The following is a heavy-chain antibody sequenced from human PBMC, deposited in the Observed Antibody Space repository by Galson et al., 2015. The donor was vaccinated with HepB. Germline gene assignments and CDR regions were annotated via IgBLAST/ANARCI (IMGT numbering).Heavy chain of an antibody. D-gene: IGHD3-10*01. V-gene: IGHV3-23*01. CDR1: GFTFTAYA. J-gene: IGHJ6*03. CDR2: LSGSSGNI. CDR3: AKAIWFGDPNMDV. Sequence: SLRLSCAASGFTFTAYAMSWSRQAPGKGLEWASSLSGSSGNIYYADSVRGRFTIPRATSTNTLFLQMNSLRAEDTALYYCAKAIWFGDPNMDVWGKGTTVTVSS.